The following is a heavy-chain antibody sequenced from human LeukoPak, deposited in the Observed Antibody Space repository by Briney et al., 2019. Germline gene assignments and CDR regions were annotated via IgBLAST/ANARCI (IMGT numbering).Heavy chain of an antibody. CDR3: AKLSRAAVAGTEDY. V-gene: IGHV3-23*01. Sequence: PGGSLRLSCGASGFTFSSYAMSWVRQAPGKGLEWVSGISGSGATTYYADSVKGRVTISRDNSKNTLYLQMNSLRAEDTAVYYCAKLSRAAVAGTEDYWGQGTLVTVSS. D-gene: IGHD6-19*01. CDR1: GFTFSSYA. J-gene: IGHJ4*02. CDR2: ISGSGATT.